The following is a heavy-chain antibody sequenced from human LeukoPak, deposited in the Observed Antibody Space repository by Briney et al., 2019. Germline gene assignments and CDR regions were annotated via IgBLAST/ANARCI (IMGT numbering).Heavy chain of an antibody. V-gene: IGHV3-23*01. CDR3: AKLIVGARSLFDF. Sequence: AGGSLRLSCAASGFTFSSHAMSWVRKAPGKGLELVSTISGSGDSTNYADSVKGRFTISRDKSKNTLYLQMSSLRADDTAMYYCAKLIVGARSLFDFRGQGILVTVSS. CDR1: GFTFSSHA. CDR2: ISGSGDST. D-gene: IGHD1-26*01. J-gene: IGHJ4*02.